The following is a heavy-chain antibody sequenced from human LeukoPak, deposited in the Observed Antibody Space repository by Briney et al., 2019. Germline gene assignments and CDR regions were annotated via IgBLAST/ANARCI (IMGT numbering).Heavy chain of an antibody. Sequence: GASVKVSCKASGYTFTSYGISWVRQAPGQGLEWMGWISAYNGNTNYAQKLQGRVTMTTDTSTSTAYMELRSLRSDDTAVYYCAGEGPYYYDSRALDYWGQGTLVTVSS. J-gene: IGHJ4*02. CDR3: AGEGPYYYDSRALDY. V-gene: IGHV1-18*01. CDR2: ISAYNGNT. CDR1: GYTFTSYG. D-gene: IGHD3-22*01.